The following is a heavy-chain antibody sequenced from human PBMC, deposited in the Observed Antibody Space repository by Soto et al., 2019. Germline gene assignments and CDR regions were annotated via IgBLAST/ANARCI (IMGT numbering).Heavy chain of an antibody. CDR3: ARGWTRTSNWFDP. CDR2: IYYSGST. CDR1: VGSISSGDDY. Sequence: PSETLSLTCTVSVGSISSGDDYWSWIRQPPGKGLEWIGYIYYSGSTYYNPSLKSRVTISVDTSKNLLSLKLSSVTAADTAVYYCARGWTRTSNWFDPWGQGTLVTVSS. V-gene: IGHV4-30-4*01. J-gene: IGHJ5*02.